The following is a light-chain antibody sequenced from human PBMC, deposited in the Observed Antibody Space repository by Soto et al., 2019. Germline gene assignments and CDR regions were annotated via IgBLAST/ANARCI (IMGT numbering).Light chain of an antibody. CDR1: QGIGST. CDR2: DSN. J-gene: IGKJ5*01. CDR3: QQHGQWPIT. Sequence: EIVLTQSPATLSVSPGERVALSRRASQGIGSTLAWYRQQPGQAPGLLIYDSNIRATGVPARFSGTRSGTEFTLTISGLQSEDFATYYCQQHGQWPITFGQGTRLEIK. V-gene: IGKV3-15*01.